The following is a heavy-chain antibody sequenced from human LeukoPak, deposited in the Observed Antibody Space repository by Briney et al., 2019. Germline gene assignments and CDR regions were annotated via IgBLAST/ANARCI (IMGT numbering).Heavy chain of an antibody. V-gene: IGHV1-2*02. CDR3: ARGPANWFDP. CDR2: INPNSGRT. J-gene: IGHJ5*02. Sequence: ASVKVSCKASGYTFTGYYIYWVRQAPGQGLEWMGWINPNSGRTKYAQMFQGRVTMTRDTSISTAYMELSRLKSDDTAVYYCARGPANWFDPWGQGTLVTVSS. CDR1: GYTFTGYY.